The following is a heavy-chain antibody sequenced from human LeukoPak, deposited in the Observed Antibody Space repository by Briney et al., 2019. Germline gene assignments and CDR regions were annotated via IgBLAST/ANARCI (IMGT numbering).Heavy chain of an antibody. CDR3: ARGDIVVGGGRNWFDP. CDR1: GGSFSGYY. Sequence: SETLSLTCAVYGGSFSGYYWSWIRQPPGKGLEWIGEINHSGSTNYNPSLKSRVTISADTSKNQFSLKLNSVTAADTAVYFCARGDIVVGGGRNWFDPWGQGTLVTVSS. D-gene: IGHD1-26*01. J-gene: IGHJ5*02. CDR2: INHSGST. V-gene: IGHV4-34*01.